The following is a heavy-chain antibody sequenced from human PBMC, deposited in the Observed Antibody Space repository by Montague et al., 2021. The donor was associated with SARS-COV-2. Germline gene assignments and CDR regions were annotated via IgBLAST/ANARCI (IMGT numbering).Heavy chain of an antibody. CDR2: ISSSSVT. V-gene: IGHV3-66*01. J-gene: IGHJ4*02. CDR1: GFTVSSTY. CDR3: ARESSQFFGSGPLDY. D-gene: IGHD3-10*01. Sequence: SLRLSCAASGFTVSSTYMNWVRQVPGKGLEWVSSISSSSVTYSADSLKGRLTISRDNSKNTVYLQMNSLRAEDTAVYFCARESSQFFGSGPLDYWSQGSLVTVSS.